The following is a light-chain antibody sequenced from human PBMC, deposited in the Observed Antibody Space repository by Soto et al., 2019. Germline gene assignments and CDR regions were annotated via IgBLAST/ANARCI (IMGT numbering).Light chain of an antibody. CDR3: QQYKSWPPLT. Sequence: DIVMTQSPAILSVSLGERATLSCLASQSISDNLAWYQQRSCQAPRLLIYGASTRPTGVPARFSGSGSGTEFTLTISSLQSDDFAIYYCQQYKSWPPLTFGGGTKVE. CDR1: QSISDN. CDR2: GAS. J-gene: IGKJ4*01. V-gene: IGKV3-15*01.